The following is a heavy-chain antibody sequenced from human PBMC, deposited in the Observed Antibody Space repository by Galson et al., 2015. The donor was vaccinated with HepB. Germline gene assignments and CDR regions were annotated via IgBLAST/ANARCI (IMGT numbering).Heavy chain of an antibody. J-gene: IGHJ3*02. Sequence: QSGAEVKKPGESLKISCKGSGSSFTSYWIGWVRQMPGKGLEWMGIIYTGDYDTRYSPSFQGQVTASADKSISTAYLQWSSLKASDTTMYYCARSIGSGSYYPSAFDIWGQGTMVTVSS. CDR1: GSSFTSYW. V-gene: IGHV5-51*01. CDR3: ARSIGSGSYYPSAFDI. D-gene: IGHD3-10*01. CDR2: IYTGDYDT.